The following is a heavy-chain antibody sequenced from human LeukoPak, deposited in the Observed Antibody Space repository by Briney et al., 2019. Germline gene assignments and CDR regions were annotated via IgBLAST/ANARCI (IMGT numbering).Heavy chain of an antibody. Sequence: GGSLRLSCAASGFTFSSYAISWVRQAPGKGLEWVSAISGSGGSTYYADSVKGRFTISRDNSKNTLYLQMNSLRAEDTAVYYCAKVPSAHYDLLTGYLDYWGQGTLVTVSS. CDR3: AKVPSAHYDLLTGYLDY. V-gene: IGHV3-23*01. D-gene: IGHD3-9*01. CDR2: ISGSGGST. J-gene: IGHJ4*02. CDR1: GFTFSSYA.